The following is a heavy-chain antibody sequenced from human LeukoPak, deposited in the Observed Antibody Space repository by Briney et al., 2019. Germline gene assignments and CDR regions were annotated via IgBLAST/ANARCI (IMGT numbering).Heavy chain of an antibody. CDR2: INPNSGAT. V-gene: IGHV1-2*02. D-gene: IGHD5-18*01. J-gene: IGHJ4*02. Sequence: GASVKVSCKASEYTFTGYYVHWVRQAPGQGLEWMGWINPNSGATDYAQNFQDRVTLTRDRSISTAYMELSRLRSDDTAVYYCASGYRFGNWGQGTLVTVSS. CDR1: EYTFTGYY. CDR3: ASGYRFGN.